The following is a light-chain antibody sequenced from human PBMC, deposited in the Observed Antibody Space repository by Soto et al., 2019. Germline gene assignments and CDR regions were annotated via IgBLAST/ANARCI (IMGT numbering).Light chain of an antibody. CDR1: QSITIN. CDR3: QQYYNWPIT. V-gene: IGKV3-15*01. J-gene: IGKJ5*01. Sequence: MTPSPDSLAVSPVERAILSCRASQSITINLAWYQQKPGQAPRLLIYGASTRATGIPARFSGSGSGTEFTLTISSLQSEDFAVYYCQQYYNWPITFGRGTRLEIK. CDR2: GAS.